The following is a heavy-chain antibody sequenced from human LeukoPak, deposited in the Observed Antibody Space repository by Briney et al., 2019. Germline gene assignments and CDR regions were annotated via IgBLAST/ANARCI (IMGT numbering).Heavy chain of an antibody. V-gene: IGHV3-21*01. CDR2: ISSSSSYI. CDR1: GFTFSSYS. J-gene: IGHJ4*02. CDR3: ARGPYSSNWYVDY. Sequence: GGSLRLSCAASGFTFSSYSMNWVRQAPGKGLEWGSSISSSSSYIYYADSVKGRFTISRDNAKNTLYLQMNRLRAEDMAVYYCARGPYSSNWYVDYWGQGTLVTVAS. D-gene: IGHD6-13*01.